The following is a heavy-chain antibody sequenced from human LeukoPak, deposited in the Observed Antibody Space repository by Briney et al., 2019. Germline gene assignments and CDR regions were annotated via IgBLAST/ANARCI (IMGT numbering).Heavy chain of an antibody. D-gene: IGHD6-6*01. J-gene: IGHJ1*01. V-gene: IGHV3-11*01. CDR1: GFTVSSNY. CDR3: ARSSDSSSLQYFQH. Sequence: GSLRLSCAASGFTVSSNYMNWIRQAPGKGLEWVSSISISGSTIYYADSVKGRFTISRDNAKNSLYLQMNSLRAEDTAVYYCARSSDSSSLQYFQHWGQGTLVTVSS. CDR2: ISISGSTI.